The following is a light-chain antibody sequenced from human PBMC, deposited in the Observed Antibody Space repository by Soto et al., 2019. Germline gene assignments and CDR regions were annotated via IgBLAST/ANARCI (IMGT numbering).Light chain of an antibody. V-gene: IGLV2-23*01. Sequence: QSVLTQPASVSGSPGQSITISCTGTSSDVGSYNLVSWYQQHPGKAPKLMVYEGSKRPSGVSNRFSGSKSGNTASLTISGLQAEDEADYYCCSYAGTITYLFGTGTKVTV. J-gene: IGLJ1*01. CDR1: SSDVGSYNL. CDR3: CSYAGTITYL. CDR2: EGS.